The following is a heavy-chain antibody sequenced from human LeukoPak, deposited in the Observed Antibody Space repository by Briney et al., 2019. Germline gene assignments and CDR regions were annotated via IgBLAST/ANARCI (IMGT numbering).Heavy chain of an antibody. Sequence: ASVKVSCKASEYTFTGNYMHWVRQAPGQGLEWMGWINPNSGGTNYAQKFQGRVTMTRDTSISTAYMELNRLRSDDTAVYYCARNYYDSSSLDAFDIWGQGTMVTVSS. J-gene: IGHJ3*02. V-gene: IGHV1-2*02. CDR3: ARNYYDSSSLDAFDI. D-gene: IGHD3-22*01. CDR1: EYTFTGNY. CDR2: INPNSGGT.